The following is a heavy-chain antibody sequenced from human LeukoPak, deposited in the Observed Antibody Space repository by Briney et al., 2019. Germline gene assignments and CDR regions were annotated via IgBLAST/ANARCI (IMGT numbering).Heavy chain of an antibody. CDR3: ARPGY. CDR2: IYSSGST. CDR1: GGSISSGSYY. Sequence: SQTLSLTCTVSGGSISSGSYYWSWIRQPAGKGLEWIGRIYSSGSTNYNPSLNSRVTISVDTSKNQFSLKLSSVTAADTAVYYCARPGYWGQGTLVTVSS. D-gene: IGHD1-1*01. V-gene: IGHV4-61*02. J-gene: IGHJ4*02.